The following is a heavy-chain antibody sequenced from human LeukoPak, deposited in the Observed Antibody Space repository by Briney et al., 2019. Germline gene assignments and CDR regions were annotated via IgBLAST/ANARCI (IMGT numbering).Heavy chain of an antibody. V-gene: IGHV3-30*02. CDR2: IRYDGSNK. Sequence: GGSLRLSCAASGFTFSSYGMHWVRQAPGKGLEWVAFIRYDGSNKYYADSVKGRFTISRDNAKNSLYLQMNSLRAEDTALYYCAKDGIMVRGVISGNFLINWFDPWGQGTLVTVSS. D-gene: IGHD3-10*01. J-gene: IGHJ5*02. CDR3: AKDGIMVRGVISGNFLINWFDP. CDR1: GFTFSSYG.